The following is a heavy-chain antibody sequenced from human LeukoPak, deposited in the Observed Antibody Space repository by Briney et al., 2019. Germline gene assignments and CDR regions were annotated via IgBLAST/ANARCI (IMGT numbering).Heavy chain of an antibody. V-gene: IGHV3-74*01. J-gene: IGHJ4*02. CDR2: INSDGSGT. Sequence: PGGSLRLSCAAPGLTISNYWMHWVRQAPGKGLVWVARINSDGSGTTYADSVKGRFTISRDNAKNTLYLQMNSLRDEDTAVYYCAKGGTTVVDYWGQGTLVTVSS. D-gene: IGHD4-23*01. CDR3: AKGGTTVVDY. CDR1: GLTISNYW.